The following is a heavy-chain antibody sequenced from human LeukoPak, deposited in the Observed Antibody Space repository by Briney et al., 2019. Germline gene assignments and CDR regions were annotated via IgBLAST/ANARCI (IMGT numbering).Heavy chain of an antibody. CDR1: GFTFRDYA. Sequence: GGSLRLSCAASGFTFRDYAMTWVRQAPGKGPEWVSTFSAGGNRTYYAYSVKGRFIITRDNSKNTLYLQMNSLRAEDTAVYYCAKVLSKIYIYGPFDYWGQGSLVTVSS. J-gene: IGHJ4*02. CDR2: FSAGGNRT. D-gene: IGHD3-10*01. V-gene: IGHV3-23*01. CDR3: AKVLSKIYIYGPFDY.